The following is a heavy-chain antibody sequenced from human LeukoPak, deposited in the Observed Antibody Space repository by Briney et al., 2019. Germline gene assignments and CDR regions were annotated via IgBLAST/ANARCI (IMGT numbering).Heavy chain of an antibody. J-gene: IGHJ4*02. CDR3: ARGFGAEYLFDY. D-gene: IGHD3-10*01. V-gene: IGHV4-30-4*01. CDR1: GGSISSGDYY. Sequence: SETLSLTCTVSGGSISSGDYYWSWIRQPPGKGLEWIGYIYYSGSTYYNPSLKSRVTISVDTSKNQFSLKLSSVTAADTAVYYCARGFGAEYLFDYWGQGTLVTVSS. CDR2: IYYSGST.